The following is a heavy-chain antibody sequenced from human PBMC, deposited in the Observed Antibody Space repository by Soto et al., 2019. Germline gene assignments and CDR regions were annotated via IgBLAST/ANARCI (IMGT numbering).Heavy chain of an antibody. CDR2: IYFSGTT. CDR1: GAFITSNSYY. V-gene: IGHV4-39*01. J-gene: IGHJ4*02. CDR3: ARRARGANFDF. D-gene: IGHD3-16*01. Sequence: QLQLQESGPGLVKPSETLSLTCTVSGAFITSNSYYWGWIRQSPGKGLEWIGNIYFSGTTYSNPSLESRVTISVDTSKRQFSLRLSSVTAADTAVYYCARRARGANFDFWGQGTLVTVSS.